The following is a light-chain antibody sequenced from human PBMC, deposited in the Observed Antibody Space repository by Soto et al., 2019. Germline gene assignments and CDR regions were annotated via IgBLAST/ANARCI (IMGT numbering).Light chain of an antibody. CDR1: QSVSSY. J-gene: IGKJ1*01. CDR2: DAS. V-gene: IGKV3-15*01. Sequence: ETAMTQSPVARSVSPGETSTHPWRASQSVSSYLLWYQQKPGQTPRLLIYDASTRATGIPARFSGSGSGTEFTLTISRLEAEDFAVYYCQQYGSSPRTFGQGTKVDIK. CDR3: QQYGSSPRT.